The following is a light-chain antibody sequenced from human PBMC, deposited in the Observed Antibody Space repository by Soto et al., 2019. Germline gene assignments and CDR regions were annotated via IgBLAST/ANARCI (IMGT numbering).Light chain of an antibody. Sequence: DIVMTQSPATLSVSPGERVTPSCRASQSVRSNLAWYQQKPGQAPRLLIYGASTRATGLPARFSGSGSGTDFTLTISSLQSEDFAVYYCQQYDNWPPITFGQGTRLEIK. CDR1: QSVRSN. J-gene: IGKJ5*01. V-gene: IGKV3-15*01. CDR2: GAS. CDR3: QQYDNWPPIT.